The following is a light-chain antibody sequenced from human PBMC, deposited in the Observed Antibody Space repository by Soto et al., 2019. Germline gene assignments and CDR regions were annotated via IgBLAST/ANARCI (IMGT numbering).Light chain of an antibody. V-gene: IGLV1-44*01. CDR1: SSNIGGNT. CDR3: ATWDDGLSAYV. CDR2: SNS. Sequence: QSVLTQPPSASGTPGQRVTFSCSGSSSNIGGNTVSWFQHLPRTAPKLLIFSNSQRPSGVPDRFSGAKSGTSASLAISGLQSEDEAKYYCATWDDGLSAYVFGTGTKLTVL. J-gene: IGLJ1*01.